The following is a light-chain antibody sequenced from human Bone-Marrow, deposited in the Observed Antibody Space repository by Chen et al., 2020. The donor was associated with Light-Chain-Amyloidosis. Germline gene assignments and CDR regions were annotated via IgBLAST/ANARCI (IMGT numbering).Light chain of an antibody. CDR3: RSADSSGTYEVI. J-gene: IGLJ2*01. Sequence: SYELTQPPSVSVSSGQTARITCSGDDLPTKYAYWYQQKPGQAPVLVIHGDTERPSGISEGFSGSSAGTTATWTISGVQAEDEADYHGRSADSSGTYEVIFGGGTELTVL. CDR1: DLPTKY. V-gene: IGLV3-25*03. CDR2: GDT.